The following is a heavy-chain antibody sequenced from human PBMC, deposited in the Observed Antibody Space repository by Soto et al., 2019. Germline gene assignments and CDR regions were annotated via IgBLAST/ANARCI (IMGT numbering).Heavy chain of an antibody. CDR1: GGSISSYY. J-gene: IGHJ4*02. Sequence: SETLSLTCTVSGGSISSYYWSWIRQPPWKGLEWIGYVYYSGSTYYNPSLKSRVTISVDTSKNQFSLKLSSVTAADTAVYYCAMGGDYYDSSGYPQGFDYWGQGTLVTVSS. V-gene: IGHV4-59*06. D-gene: IGHD3-22*01. CDR3: AMGGDYYDSSGYPQGFDY. CDR2: VYYSGST.